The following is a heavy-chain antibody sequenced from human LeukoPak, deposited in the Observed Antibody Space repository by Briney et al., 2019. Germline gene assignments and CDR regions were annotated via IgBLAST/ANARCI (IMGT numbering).Heavy chain of an antibody. D-gene: IGHD3-3*01. V-gene: IGHV4-59*01. J-gene: IGHJ4*02. Sequence: SETLSFTCTVSGGSISSYYWSWIRQPPGKGLEWIGYIYYSGSTNYNPSLKSRVTISVDTSKNQFSLKLSSVTAADTAVYYCARVAPPYYDFWSGYYTLGYFDYWGQGTLVTVSS. CDR2: IYYSGST. CDR3: ARVAPPYYDFWSGYYTLGYFDY. CDR1: GGSISSYY.